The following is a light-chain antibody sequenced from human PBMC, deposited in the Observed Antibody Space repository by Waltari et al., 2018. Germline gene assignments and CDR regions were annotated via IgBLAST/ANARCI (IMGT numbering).Light chain of an antibody. CDR1: ALSNQY. V-gene: IGLV3-25*03. CDR2: KDS. Sequence: SYELAQPPSVSVSPGQTARITFSGDALSNQYAYWYQQKPGQAPVVVMYKDSERPSGIPERFSGASSGTTVTLTISGVQAEDEADYHCQSADSSGTYVFGTGTKVTVL. CDR3: QSADSSGTYV. J-gene: IGLJ1*01.